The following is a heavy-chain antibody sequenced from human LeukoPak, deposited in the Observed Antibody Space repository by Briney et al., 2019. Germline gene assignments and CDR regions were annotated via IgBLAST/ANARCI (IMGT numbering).Heavy chain of an antibody. V-gene: IGHV1-2*02. CDR3: ARDTGAWIFPEPAFDI. Sequence: ASVKVSCKASGYTFTGYYMHWLRQAPGQGLEWMGWINPNSGGTNYAQKFQGRVTMTRDTSISTAYMELSRLRSDDTAVYYCARDTGAWIFPEPAFDIWGQGTMVTVSS. CDR1: GYTFTGYY. J-gene: IGHJ3*02. CDR2: INPNSGGT. D-gene: IGHD2-2*03.